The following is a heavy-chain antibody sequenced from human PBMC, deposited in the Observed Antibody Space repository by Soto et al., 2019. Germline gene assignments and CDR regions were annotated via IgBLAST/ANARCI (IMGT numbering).Heavy chain of an antibody. CDR2: IHHSGST. CDR1: GLSISSDYW. D-gene: IGHD6-13*01. J-gene: IGHJ4*02. V-gene: IGHV4-4*02. Sequence: QVQLQESGPGLVRPSGTVSLTCAVSGLSISSDYWWSWVRQPPGKGLEWIGEIHHSGSTNYNPSLKSRVTMSVAPSKDLFSLTLNSVTAADTAFYYCARDQGSHPGDWGQGTLVSDSS. CDR3: ARDQGSHPGD.